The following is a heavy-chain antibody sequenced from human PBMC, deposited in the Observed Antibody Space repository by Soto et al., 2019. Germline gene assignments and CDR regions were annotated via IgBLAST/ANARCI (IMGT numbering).Heavy chain of an antibody. CDR1: GGSISSYY. Sequence: SETLSLTCTVSGGSISSYYWSWIRQPPGKGLEWIGYIYYSGSTNYNPSLKSRVTISVDTSKNQFSLKLSSVTAADTAVYYCARIPNYYDASGYVYWGQGTLVTVSS. CDR2: IYYSGST. V-gene: IGHV4-59*08. D-gene: IGHD3-22*01. J-gene: IGHJ4*02. CDR3: ARIPNYYDASGYVY.